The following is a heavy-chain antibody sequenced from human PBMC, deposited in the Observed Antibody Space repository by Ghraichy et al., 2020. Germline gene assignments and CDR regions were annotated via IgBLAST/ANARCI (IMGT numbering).Heavy chain of an antibody. Sequence: GGSLRLSCAASGFTFSSYSMIWVRQAPGKGLEWVSSLSRSGSYIYYADSVKGRFTISRDNAKNSLYLQMNSLRAEDTAVYYCTREGYGAGRYVDCWGQGTLVTVPS. CDR1: GFTFSSYS. V-gene: IGHV3-21*01. CDR3: TREGYGAGRYVDC. J-gene: IGHJ4*02. CDR2: LSRSGSYI. D-gene: IGHD3-10*01.